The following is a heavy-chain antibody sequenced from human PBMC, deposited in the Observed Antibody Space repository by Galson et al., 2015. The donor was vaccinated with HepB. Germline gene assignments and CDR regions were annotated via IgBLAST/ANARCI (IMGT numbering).Heavy chain of an antibody. Sequence: CAISGDSVSSNSAAWNWIRQSPSRGLEWLGRTYYRSKWYNDYAVSVKSRITINPDTSKNQFSLQLNSVTPEDTAVYYCARAPGVATIRYYYYGMDVWGQGTTVTVSS. CDR1: GDSVSSNSAA. CDR2: TYYRSKWYN. CDR3: ARAPGVATIRYYYYGMDV. D-gene: IGHD5-12*01. V-gene: IGHV6-1*01. J-gene: IGHJ6*02.